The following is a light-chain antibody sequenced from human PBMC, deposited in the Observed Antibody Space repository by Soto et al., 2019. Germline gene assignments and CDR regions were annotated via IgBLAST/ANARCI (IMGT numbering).Light chain of an antibody. Sequence: DIQLSHPPSFPPSPVEDRVTITCRASQSISSWLAWYQQKPGKAPKLLIYDASSLESGVPSRFSGSGSGTEFTLTISSLQPDDFATYYCQQYNSYMYTFGQGTKVDI. J-gene: IGKJ2*01. CDR3: QQYNSYMYT. CDR1: QSISSW. V-gene: IGKV1-5*01. CDR2: DAS.